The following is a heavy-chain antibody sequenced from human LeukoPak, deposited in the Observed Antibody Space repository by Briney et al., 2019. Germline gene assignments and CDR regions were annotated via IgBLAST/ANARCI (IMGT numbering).Heavy chain of an antibody. CDR3: ATISFRLRLRRSWDFDY. CDR2: FDPEDGET. V-gene: IGHV1-24*01. J-gene: IGHJ4*02. Sequence: GASVKVSCKVSGYTLTELSMHWVRQAPGKGLEWMGGFDPEDGETIYAQKFQGRVTMTEDTSTDTAYMELSSLRSEDTAVYYCATISFRLRLRRSWDFDYWGQGTLVTVSS. D-gene: IGHD5-12*01. CDR1: GYTLTELS.